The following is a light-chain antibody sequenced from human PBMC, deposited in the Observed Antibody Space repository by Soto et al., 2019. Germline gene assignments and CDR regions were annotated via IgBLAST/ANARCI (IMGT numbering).Light chain of an antibody. V-gene: IGLV1-44*01. CDR1: SSNIGSNT. Sequence: QSALTQSPSASGTPGQRVSISCSGSSSNIGSNTVNWYQQLPGTAPKLLIYSSDQRPSGVPDRFSGSRSGTSASLAISGLQSEDEADYYCAAWDDSLTGVVFGGGTKVTVL. CDR3: AAWDDSLTGVV. CDR2: SSD. J-gene: IGLJ2*01.